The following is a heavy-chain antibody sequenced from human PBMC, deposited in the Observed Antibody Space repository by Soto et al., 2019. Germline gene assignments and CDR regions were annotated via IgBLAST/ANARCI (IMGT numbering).Heavy chain of an antibody. CDR1: GGSFSGYY. V-gene: IGHV4-34*01. J-gene: IGHJ6*02. CDR3: ARRRYYYDSSGYYGMDV. CDR2: IKHSGST. D-gene: IGHD3-22*01. Sequence: SETLSITCAVSGGSFSGYYWRWIRQPPGKGLEWIGEIKHSGSTNYNPSLKSRVTISVDTSKNQFSLKLSSVTAADTAVYYCARRRYYYDSSGYYGMDVWGQGTTVTVS.